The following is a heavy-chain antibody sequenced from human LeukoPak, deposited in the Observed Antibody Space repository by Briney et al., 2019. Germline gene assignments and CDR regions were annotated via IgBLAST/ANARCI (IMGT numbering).Heavy chain of an antibody. V-gene: IGHV4-34*01. CDR1: GGSFSGYY. CDR3: ARGPAYIVVVTAIGFFDY. D-gene: IGHD2-21*02. CDR2: INHSGST. Sequence: SETLSLTCAVYGGSFSGYYWSWIRQPPGKGLEWIGEINHSGSTNYNPPLKSRVTISVDTSKNQFSLKLISVTAADTAVYYCARGPAYIVVVTAIGFFDYWGQGTLVTVSS. J-gene: IGHJ4*02.